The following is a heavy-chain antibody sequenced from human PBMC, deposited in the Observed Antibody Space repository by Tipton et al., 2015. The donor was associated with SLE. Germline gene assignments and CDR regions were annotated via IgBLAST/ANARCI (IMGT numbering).Heavy chain of an antibody. D-gene: IGHD3-3*01. Sequence: TLSLTCTVSGGSISTYYWNWIRQPPGKGLEWVGYIYYNGITYYNPSLKSRVSISVDTTKNQFSLRLTSVTAADTAVYYCARDRFWNGYLEYWGQGALVSVSS. CDR2: IYYNGIT. V-gene: IGHV4-59*01. CDR3: ARDRFWNGYLEY. J-gene: IGHJ4*02. CDR1: GGSISTYY.